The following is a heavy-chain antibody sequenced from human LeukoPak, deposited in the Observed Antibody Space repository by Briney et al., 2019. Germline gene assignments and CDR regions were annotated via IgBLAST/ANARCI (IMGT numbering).Heavy chain of an antibody. V-gene: IGHV3-21*01. D-gene: IGHD2-15*01. J-gene: IGHJ5*02. CDR1: GFTFSSYS. CDR2: ISSSSSYI. CDR3: SSRYCSGGSCYSGWGAGFDP. Sequence: GGSLRLSCAASGFTFSSYSMNWVRQAPGKGLEWVSSISSSSSYIYYADSVKGRFTISRDNAKNSLYLQMNSLRAEDTAVYYCSSRYCSGGSCYSGWGAGFDPWGQGTLVTVSS.